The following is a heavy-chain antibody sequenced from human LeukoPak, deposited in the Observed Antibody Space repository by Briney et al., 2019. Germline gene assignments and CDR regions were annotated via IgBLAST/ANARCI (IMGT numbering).Heavy chain of an antibody. Sequence: ASVKVSCKASGYTFTSYDINWVRQATGQGLEWMGWMNPNSGGTNYAQKFQGRVTMTRDTSISTAYMELSRLRSDDTAVYYCARWEVYCSGGSCYFDYWGQGTLVTVSS. D-gene: IGHD2-15*01. CDR1: GYTFTSYD. CDR2: MNPNSGGT. CDR3: ARWEVYCSGGSCYFDY. V-gene: IGHV1-2*02. J-gene: IGHJ4*02.